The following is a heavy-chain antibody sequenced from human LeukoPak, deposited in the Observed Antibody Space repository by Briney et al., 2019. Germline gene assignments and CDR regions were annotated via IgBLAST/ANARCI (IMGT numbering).Heavy chain of an antibody. CDR1: GFTFSSYS. D-gene: IGHD4-17*01. Sequence: GGSLRLSCAASGFTFSSYSMNWVRQAPGKGLEWVSSISSSSSYIYYADSVKGRFTISRDNAKNSLYLQMNSLRAEDTAVYYCATVTTVYYYYYMDVWGKGTTVTVSS. V-gene: IGHV3-21*01. CDR2: ISSSSSYI. J-gene: IGHJ6*03. CDR3: ATVTTVYYYYYMDV.